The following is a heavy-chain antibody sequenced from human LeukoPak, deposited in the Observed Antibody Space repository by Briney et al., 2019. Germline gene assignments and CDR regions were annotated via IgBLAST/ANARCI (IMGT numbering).Heavy chain of an antibody. CDR3: ARGGSGSGYLYYFDY. V-gene: IGHV1-2*06. J-gene: IGHJ4*02. D-gene: IGHD3-10*01. CDR1: ANSFSDYS. CDR2: ITSNSGGT. Sequence: ASVKVSCKASANSFSDYSMHWVRLAPGQGLEWMGRITSNSGGTTYAQNFQGRVTMTRDTSINTAYMELSGLTSDDTAVYYCARGGSGSGYLYYFDYWGQGTLVSVPS.